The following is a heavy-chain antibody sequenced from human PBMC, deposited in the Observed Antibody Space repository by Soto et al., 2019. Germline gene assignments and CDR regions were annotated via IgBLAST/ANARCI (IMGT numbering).Heavy chain of an antibody. J-gene: IGHJ6*02. CDR3: ARDRGAYGMDV. CDR2: ISAYNGNT. CDR1: GYTFTSYG. V-gene: IGHV1-18*01. Sequence: QVQLVQSGAEVKKPGASVKVSCKASGYTFTSYGISWVRQAPGQGLEWMGWISAYNGNTNYAQQLQGRVTMTTDTSTSTADMELRGLRSDDTAVYYCARDRGAYGMDVWGQGTTVTVSS.